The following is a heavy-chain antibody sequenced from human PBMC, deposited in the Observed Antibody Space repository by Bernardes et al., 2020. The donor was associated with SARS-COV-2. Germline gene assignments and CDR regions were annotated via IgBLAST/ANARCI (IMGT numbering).Heavy chain of an antibody. CDR2: IIGSGSYT. CDR3: AKNLLDNYFSESIGYDYFDF. D-gene: IGHD3-22*01. J-gene: IGHJ4*02. V-gene: IGHV3-23*01. Sequence: GGSLRLSCTASGFTFNNYAMTWVRRAPGKGLEWVSTIIGSGSYTYNADSVRGRFTISRDNSDNTLYLQMNNLRAEDTAVYYCAKNLLDNYFSESIGYDYFDFWGQGTLVTVSS. CDR1: GFTFNNYA.